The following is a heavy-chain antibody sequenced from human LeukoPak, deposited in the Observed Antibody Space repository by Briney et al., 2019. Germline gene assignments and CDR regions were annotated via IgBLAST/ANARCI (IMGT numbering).Heavy chain of an antibody. Sequence: SMKVSCKASGFTFTNSALQWVRQARGQSLEWVGWIVVGSGDTNYAQNFQERVTVTRDMSTSTAYMELSGLNVEDTAVYYCAADSSGNDAFDIWGQGTMVTVSS. CDR1: GFTFTNSA. V-gene: IGHV1-58*01. CDR3: AADSSGNDAFDI. J-gene: IGHJ3*02. D-gene: IGHD6-25*01. CDR2: IVVGSGDT.